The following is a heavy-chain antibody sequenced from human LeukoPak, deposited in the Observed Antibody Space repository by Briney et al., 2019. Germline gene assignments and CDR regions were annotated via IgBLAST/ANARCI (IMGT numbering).Heavy chain of an antibody. V-gene: IGHV1-2*02. Sequence: ASVKVSCEASGYTFTDYYLHWLRQDPGQGLEWVGWINPNSAGTEYAQEFQGRVTMTRDTSNSTAYMELSRLQPDDTAVYYCARAAWSATSKFDSWGQGTRVTVSS. D-gene: IGHD6-13*01. CDR2: INPNSAGT. J-gene: IGHJ5*01. CDR3: ARAAWSATSKFDS. CDR1: GYTFTDYY.